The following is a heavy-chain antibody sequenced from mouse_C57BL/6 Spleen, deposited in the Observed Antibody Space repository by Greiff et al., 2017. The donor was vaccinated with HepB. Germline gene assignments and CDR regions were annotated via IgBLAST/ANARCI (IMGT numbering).Heavy chain of an antibody. CDR2: INPYNGDT. D-gene: IGHD4-1*01. V-gene: IGHV1-20*01. Sequence: VQLKESGPELVKPGDSVKISCKASGYSFTGYFMNWVMQSHGKSLEWIGRINPYNGDTFYNQKFKGKATLTVDKSSSTAHMELRSLTSEDSAVYYCARDWDGYAMDYWGQGTSVTVSS. J-gene: IGHJ4*01. CDR1: GYSFTGYF. CDR3: ARDWDGYAMDY.